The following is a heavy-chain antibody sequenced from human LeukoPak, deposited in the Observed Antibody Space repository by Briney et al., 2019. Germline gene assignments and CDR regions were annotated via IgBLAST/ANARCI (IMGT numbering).Heavy chain of an antibody. J-gene: IGHJ4*02. CDR2: INHSGST. CDR3: ARGNLGDYDFWSGYLRD. V-gene: IGHV4-34*01. Sequence: SETLSLTCAVYGGSFSAYYWSWVRQPPGKGLEWIGEINHSGSTNYNPSLKSRVTISVDTSKNQFSLKLSSVTAADTAVYYCARGNLGDYDFWSGYLRDWGQGTLVTVSS. D-gene: IGHD3-3*01. CDR1: GGSFSAYY.